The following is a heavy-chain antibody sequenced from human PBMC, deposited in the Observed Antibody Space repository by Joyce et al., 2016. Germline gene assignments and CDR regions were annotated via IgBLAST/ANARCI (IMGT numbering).Heavy chain of an antibody. Sequence: QVQLVQSGAEVKKPGASVKISCKASGYPFTSYGISWVRQAPGQGLEWMGWIGAYEGNTKYAQKFQGRVTMTTDTSTRTAYMELRSLRSDDTAVYYCAKAPLYDSSGYPFDYWGQGTLVTVSS. CDR1: GYPFTSYG. CDR3: AKAPLYDSSGYPFDY. CDR2: IGAYEGNT. V-gene: IGHV1-18*01. D-gene: IGHD3-22*01. J-gene: IGHJ4*02.